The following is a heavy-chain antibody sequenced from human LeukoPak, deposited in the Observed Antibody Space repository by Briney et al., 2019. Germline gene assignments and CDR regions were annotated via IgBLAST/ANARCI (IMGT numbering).Heavy chain of an antibody. CDR3: ARDDVYPNP. D-gene: IGHD2-2*02. CDR1: GLTFSSDC. Sequence: RGSLRLSCAASGLTFSSDCMSWGRQAPRKGLECVSNIKKDGSEKFYVDSVKGRFTISRDTAKNSMYLQMNSLRAEDTAVYYCARDDVYPNPWGQGTLVTVSS. J-gene: IGHJ5*02. CDR2: IKKDGSEK. V-gene: IGHV3-7*04.